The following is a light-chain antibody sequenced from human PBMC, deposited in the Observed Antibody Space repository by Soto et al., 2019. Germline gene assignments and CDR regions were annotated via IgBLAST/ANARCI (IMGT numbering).Light chain of an antibody. Sequence: EIVLTQSPGTLSLSPGERATLSCRASQSINSRYLAWYQQKPSQAPRLLIYGASSRATGIPDRFSGSGSGTDFTLPISRLEPEDFAVYYCQQFGRSPGFTFGHGTKVDIK. CDR1: QSINSRY. CDR3: QQFGRSPGFT. V-gene: IGKV3-20*01. J-gene: IGKJ3*01. CDR2: GAS.